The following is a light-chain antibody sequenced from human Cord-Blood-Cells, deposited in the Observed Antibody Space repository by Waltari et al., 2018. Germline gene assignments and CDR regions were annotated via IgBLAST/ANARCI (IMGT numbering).Light chain of an antibody. Sequence: DIQMTQSPSTLSASVGDRVTITCRASQSISSWLAWYQQKPGKAPKLLIYKGSSLESGVPSRFSGSGSGTEFTLTISSLQPDDFATYYCQQYNSYSFTFGPGTKVEIK. CDR3: QQYNSYSFT. J-gene: IGKJ3*01. CDR2: KGS. V-gene: IGKV1-5*03. CDR1: QSISSW.